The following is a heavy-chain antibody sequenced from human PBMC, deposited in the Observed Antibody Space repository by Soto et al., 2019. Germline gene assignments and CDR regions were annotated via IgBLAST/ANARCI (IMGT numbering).Heavy chain of an antibody. J-gene: IGHJ4*02. CDR3: ASFRCWPTYYFDY. V-gene: IGHV4-31*03. D-gene: IGHD3-10*01. CDR1: GGSISSGGYY. CDR2: LYYTGST. Sequence: QVQLQESGPGLVKPSQTLSLTCSVSGGSISSGGYYWSWIRQHPGKGLEWIGYLYYTGSTAYNPSLKSRLTLSVDTSKNQFSLKLSSVTAADTAVYYCASFRCWPTYYFDYWGQGTLVTVSS.